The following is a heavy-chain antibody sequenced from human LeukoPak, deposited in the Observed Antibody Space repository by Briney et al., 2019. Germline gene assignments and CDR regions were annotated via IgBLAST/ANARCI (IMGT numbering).Heavy chain of an antibody. CDR3: ARVATYGLMVYFDY. J-gene: IGHJ4*02. Sequence: SETLSLTCNISDGSISSYYWSWLRQPPGKGPEWIGSIYHSGSTYYNPSLKSRVTISVDTSKNQFSLKLSSVTAADTAVYYRARVATYGLMVYFDYWGQGTLVTVSS. D-gene: IGHD3-10*01. CDR1: DGSISSYY. V-gene: IGHV4-38-2*02. CDR2: IYHSGST.